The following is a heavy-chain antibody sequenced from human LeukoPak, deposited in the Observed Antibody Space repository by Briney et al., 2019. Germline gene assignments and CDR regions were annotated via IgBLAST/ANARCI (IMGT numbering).Heavy chain of an antibody. V-gene: IGHV1-2*02. CDR2: INPDTGGT. J-gene: IGHJ4*02. CDR3: ARDWLLRYSQGGFDY. CDR1: GYSFTSND. Sequence: ASVRVSCKTSGYSFTSNDIQWARQAPGQGLEWMGWINPDTGGTDYAQKFQGRVAMTTDTSISTAYMELSRLISDDTAVYYCARDWLLRYSQGGFDYWGQGTLVTVSS. D-gene: IGHD3-9*01.